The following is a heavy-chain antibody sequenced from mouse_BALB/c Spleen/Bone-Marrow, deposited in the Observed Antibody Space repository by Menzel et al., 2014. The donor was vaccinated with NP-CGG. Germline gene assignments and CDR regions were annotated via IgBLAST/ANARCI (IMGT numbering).Heavy chain of an antibody. CDR1: GYTFTDYI. J-gene: IGHJ2*01. CDR2: FYPGNGNI. CDR3: ARHFYGTSYFDY. D-gene: IGHD1-1*01. Sequence: QVQLKESGAELVKPGESVKLSCKASGYTFTDYIIHWVKQRSGQGLEWIGWFYPGNGNIKFSEKFNDKATLTADKSSSTVYMEFSRLTSEDSAVYFCARHFYGTSYFDYWGQGTTLTVSS. V-gene: IGHV1-62-2*01.